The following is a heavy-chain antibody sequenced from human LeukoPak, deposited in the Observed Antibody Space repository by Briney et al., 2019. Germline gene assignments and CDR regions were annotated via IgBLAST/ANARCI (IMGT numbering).Heavy chain of an antibody. V-gene: IGHV4-34*01. CDR3: ARGLRRYSKAFPFDY. J-gene: IGHJ4*02. CDR2: INHSGNT. D-gene: IGHD5-18*01. CDR1: GGSFSDYY. Sequence: SETLSLTCAVYGGSFSDYYWSWIRQPPGKGLEWIREINHSGNTIYNPSLKSRVTISVDTSKNQFSLRLSSVTAADTTVYYCARGLRRYSKAFPFDYWGQGTLVTVSS.